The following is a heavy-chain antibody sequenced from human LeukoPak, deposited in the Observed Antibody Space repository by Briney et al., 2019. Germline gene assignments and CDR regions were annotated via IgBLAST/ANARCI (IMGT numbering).Heavy chain of an antibody. J-gene: IGHJ4*02. D-gene: IGHD4-23*01. V-gene: IGHV1-18*01. Sequence: ASVKVSCKASGYTFTSYGISWVRQAPGQGLEWMGWISAYNGNTNYAQKLQGRVTMTTDTSTSTVYMELRSLRSDDTAVYYCARDNAATVVTDFDYWGQGTLVTVSS. CDR2: ISAYNGNT. CDR3: ARDNAATVVTDFDY. CDR1: GYTFTSYG.